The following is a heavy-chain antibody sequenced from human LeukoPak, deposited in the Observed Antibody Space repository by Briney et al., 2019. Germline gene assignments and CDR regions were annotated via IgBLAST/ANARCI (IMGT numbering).Heavy chain of an antibody. J-gene: IGHJ3*02. CDR3: ASRRGYDILTYVAFDI. D-gene: IGHD3-9*01. CDR2: ISDSGDYT. Sequence: GGSLRLSCAASGFTFSNCGMSWVRQAPGKGLEWVSAISDSGDYTYYADSVKGRFTISRDNSKNTLYLQMNSLRAEDTAVYYCASRRGYDILTYVAFDIWGQGTMVTVSS. V-gene: IGHV3-23*01. CDR1: GFTFSNCG.